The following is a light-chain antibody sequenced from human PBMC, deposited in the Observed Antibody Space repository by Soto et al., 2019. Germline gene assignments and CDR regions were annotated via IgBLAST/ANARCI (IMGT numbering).Light chain of an antibody. V-gene: IGKV1-5*03. CDR1: QSISTW. CDR3: QQYNSYGT. CDR2: KAS. J-gene: IGKJ1*01. Sequence: DIQMTQSPSTLSASVGERVTITCRASQSISTWLAWYQQKPGKAPKLLIYKASSLESGVPSRFSGSGSGTEFTLTISSLQPDDFAPYYCQQYNSYGTFGQGTRVEIK.